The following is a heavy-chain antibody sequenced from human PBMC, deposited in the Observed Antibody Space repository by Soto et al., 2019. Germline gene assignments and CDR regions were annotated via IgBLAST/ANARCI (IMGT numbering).Heavy chain of an antibody. D-gene: IGHD1-26*01. CDR3: AKVEGVGGTLALFDD. J-gene: IGHJ4*02. CDR2: MSSDGSKI. Sequence: QVQLVESGGGAVQPGESLRLSCVASGFDFTYYAMHWVRQAPGKGLESVAVMSSDGSKIHHTDSVKGRFTISRDNFKHTLYLQMNSLRKEDTAVYFCAKVEGVGGTLALFDDWGQGTLVSVSS. V-gene: IGHV3-30*18. CDR1: GFDFTYYA.